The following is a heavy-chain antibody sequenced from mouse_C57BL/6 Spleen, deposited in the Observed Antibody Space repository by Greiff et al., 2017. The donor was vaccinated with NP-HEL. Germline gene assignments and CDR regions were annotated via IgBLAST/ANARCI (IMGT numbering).Heavy chain of an antibody. CDR2: IYPGDGDT. CDR3: ARSGAVVAMRDY. D-gene: IGHD1-1*01. J-gene: IGHJ2*01. CDR1: GYAFTSYW. Sequence: QVQLQQSGAELVKPGASVKISCKASGYAFTSYWMNWVKQRPGKGLAWIGQIYPGDGDTNYNGKFKGKATLTADKSSSTAYMQLSSLTSEESAVYFCARSGAVVAMRDYWGKGTTLTVSS. V-gene: IGHV1-80*01.